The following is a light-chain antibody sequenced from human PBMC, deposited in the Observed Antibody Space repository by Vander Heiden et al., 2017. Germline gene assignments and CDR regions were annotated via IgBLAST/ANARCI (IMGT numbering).Light chain of an antibody. Sequence: QSALTQPASVSGSPGQSITISCTGTSSDVGGYNYVSWYQQHPGKAPKLMIYGGSNRAAAVSNRFSGSKSGNTASLTMSGLQAEDEAYYYCSSDTSSRVVFGGGTKLTVL. CDR2: GGS. CDR3: SSDTSSRVV. V-gene: IGLV2-14*03. J-gene: IGLJ2*01. CDR1: SSDVGGYNY.